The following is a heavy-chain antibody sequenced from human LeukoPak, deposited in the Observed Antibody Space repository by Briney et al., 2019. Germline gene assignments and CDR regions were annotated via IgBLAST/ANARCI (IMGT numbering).Heavy chain of an antibody. J-gene: IGHJ4*02. V-gene: IGHV1-2*02. CDR1: GGTFSSYA. CDR3: ARDHDYGDYASRGLFDY. D-gene: IGHD4-17*01. Sequence: ASVKVSCKASGGTFSSYAISWVRQAPGQGLEWMGWIIPNSGGTNYAQKFQGRVTMTRDTSISTAYMELSRLRSDDTAVYYCARDHDYGDYASRGLFDYWGQGTLVTVSS. CDR2: IIPNSGGT.